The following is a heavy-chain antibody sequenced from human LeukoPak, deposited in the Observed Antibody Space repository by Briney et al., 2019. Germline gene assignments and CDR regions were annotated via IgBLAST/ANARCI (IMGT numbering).Heavy chain of an antibody. D-gene: IGHD2-15*01. CDR2: IKQEGSEK. CDR3: ARARYCSGTSCYFDY. CDR1: GFTFRKYW. Sequence: GGSLRLSCGVSGFTFRKYWVSWVRQARGRGVEGVANIKQEGSEKFYVDCVERRYALSRDNPENSLYSKVKRLRAEDLAVYYCARARYCSGTSCYFDYWGQGPLVTVSS. J-gene: IGHJ4*02. V-gene: IGHV3-7*01.